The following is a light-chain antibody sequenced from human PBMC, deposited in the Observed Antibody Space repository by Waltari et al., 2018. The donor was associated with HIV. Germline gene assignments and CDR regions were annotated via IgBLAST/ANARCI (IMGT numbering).Light chain of an antibody. V-gene: IGKV4-1*01. CDR2: WAS. Sequence: DIVMTQSPDSLAVSLGERATINCKSSQRVLYSSNNKNYLAWYQQKPGQPPRLLIYWASTRESGVPDRFSGSGSGTDFTLTISSLQAEDVAVYYCQQYYSIPPLTFGGGTKVEIK. J-gene: IGKJ4*01. CDR1: QRVLYSSNNKNY. CDR3: QQYYSIPPLT.